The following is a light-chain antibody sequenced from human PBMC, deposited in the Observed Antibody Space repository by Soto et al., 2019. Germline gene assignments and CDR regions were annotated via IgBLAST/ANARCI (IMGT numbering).Light chain of an antibody. CDR2: EVR. CDR3: SSYKSKSRLI. J-gene: IGLJ2*01. Sequence: QSVLTQPASVSGSPGQSITISCAGTMRDVGAYNLVSWYQQHPGRAPQLIIYEVRNRPSGISFRFSGSKSGNTASLTISGLQAEDEADYYCSSYKSKSRLIFGGGTKVTV. CDR1: MRDVGAYNL. V-gene: IGLV2-14*01.